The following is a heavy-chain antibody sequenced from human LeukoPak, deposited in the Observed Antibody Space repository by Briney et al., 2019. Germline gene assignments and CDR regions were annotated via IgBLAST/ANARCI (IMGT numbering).Heavy chain of an antibody. CDR1: GGSISTTNW. D-gene: IGHD5-24*01. V-gene: IGHV4-4*02. CDR3: ATIRDGYIQDAFDI. J-gene: IGHJ3*02. Sequence: SGTLSLTCAVSGGSISTTNWWSWVRQPPGKGLEWIGEIYHSGSINYNPSLKSRVTISVDASKNQFSLKLSSVTAADTAVYYCATIRDGYIQDAFDIWGQGTMVTVSS. CDR2: IYHSGSI.